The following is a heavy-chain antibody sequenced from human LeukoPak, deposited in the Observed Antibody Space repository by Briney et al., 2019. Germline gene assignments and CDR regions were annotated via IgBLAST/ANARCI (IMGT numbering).Heavy chain of an antibody. V-gene: IGHV3-11*01. CDR1: GFTFSDYY. CDR3: ARSIPAGNRR. J-gene: IGHJ4*02. CDR2: ISSSGSTI. Sequence: GGSLKLSCAASGFTFSDYYMSWIRQAPGKGLEWVSYISSSGSTIDYADSVKGRFTISRDNAKNSLYLQMNSLRAEDTVVYYCARSIPAGNRRWGQGTLVTVSS. D-gene: IGHD2-2*01.